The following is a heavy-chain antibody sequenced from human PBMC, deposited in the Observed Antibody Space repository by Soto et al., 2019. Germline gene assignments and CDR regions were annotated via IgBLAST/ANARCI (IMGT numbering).Heavy chain of an antibody. J-gene: IGHJ5*02. CDR3: ARCHGITGTTQGNWFDP. V-gene: IGHV4-59*01. CDR2: IYYSGST. D-gene: IGHD1-7*01. CDR1: VGSISSYY. Sequence: AEALSLTCTVSVGSISSYYWIWIRQPPGKGLEWIGYIYYSGSTNYNPSLKSRVTISVDTSKNQFSLKLSSVTAADTAVYYCARCHGITGTTQGNWFDPWGRGTMVTVSS.